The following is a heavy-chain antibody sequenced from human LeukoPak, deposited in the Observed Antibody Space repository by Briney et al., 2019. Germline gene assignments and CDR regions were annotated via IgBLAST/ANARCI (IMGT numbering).Heavy chain of an antibody. V-gene: IGHV3-23*01. CDR1: GFTFSSYA. CDR3: ARNRYYYDSSGYYYSGYYFDY. Sequence: GRSLRLSCAASGFTFSSYAMSWVRQAPGKGLEWVSAISGSGGSTYYADSVKGRFTISRDNSKNTLYLQMNSLRAEDTAVYYCARNRYYYDSSGYYYSGYYFDYWGQGTLVTVSS. CDR2: ISGSGGST. J-gene: IGHJ4*02. D-gene: IGHD3-22*01.